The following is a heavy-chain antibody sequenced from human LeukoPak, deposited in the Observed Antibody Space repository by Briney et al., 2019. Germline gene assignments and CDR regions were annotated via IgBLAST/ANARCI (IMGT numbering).Heavy chain of an antibody. V-gene: IGHV4-34*01. D-gene: IGHD1-26*01. CDR3: ARRRARGSYYDY. Sequence: SETLSLTCAVYGGSFSGYYWSWIRQPPGKGLEWIGEINHSGSTNYNPSLKSRVTISVDTSKNQFSLKLSSVTAADTAVYYCARRRARGSYYDYWGQGTLVTVSS. J-gene: IGHJ4*02. CDR2: INHSGST. CDR1: GGSFSGYY.